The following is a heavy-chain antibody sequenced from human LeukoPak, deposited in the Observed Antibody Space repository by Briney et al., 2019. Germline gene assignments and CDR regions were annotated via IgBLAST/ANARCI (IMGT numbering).Heavy chain of an antibody. CDR3: ARSYGDYAETYYYYGMDV. J-gene: IGHJ6*04. CDR1: GFTFSSYA. D-gene: IGHD4-17*01. V-gene: IGHV3-30*04. CDR2: ISYDGSNK. Sequence: GRSLRLSCAASGFTFSSYAMHWVRQAPGKGLEWVAVISYDGSNKYYADSVKGRFTISRDNSKNTLYLQMNSLRAEDTAVYYCARSYGDYAETYYYYGMDVWGKGTTVTVSS.